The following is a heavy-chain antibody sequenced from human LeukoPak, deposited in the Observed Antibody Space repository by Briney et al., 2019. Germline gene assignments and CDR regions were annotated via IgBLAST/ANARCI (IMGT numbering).Heavy chain of an antibody. CDR2: INHSGST. CDR1: GGSFSGYY. V-gene: IGHV4-34*01. J-gene: IGHJ4*02. Sequence: PSETLSLTCAVYGGSFSGYYWSWIRQPPGKGLEWIGEINHSGSTNYNPSLKSRVTISVDTSRNQFSLKLSSVTAADTAVYYCARARIVVVPAAISYFDYWGQGTLVTVSS. D-gene: IGHD2-2*02. CDR3: ARARIVVVPAAISYFDY.